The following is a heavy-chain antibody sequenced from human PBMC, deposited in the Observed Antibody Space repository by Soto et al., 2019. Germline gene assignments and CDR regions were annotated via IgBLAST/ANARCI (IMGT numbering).Heavy chain of an antibody. D-gene: IGHD3-10*01. V-gene: IGHV2-5*02. CDR3: AHRGAYGSWSYVGWFDP. J-gene: IGHJ5*02. Sequence: QITLKESGPTLVKPTQTLTLTCTFSGFSLSTSGVVVGWIRQPPGKALEWLALIYWDDAKRYSPSLKSRLTITKDTSKDQVVLTMTNMDPVDTATYYGAHRGAYGSWSYVGWFDPWGQGTLVTVS. CDR2: IYWDDAK. CDR1: GFSLSTSGVV.